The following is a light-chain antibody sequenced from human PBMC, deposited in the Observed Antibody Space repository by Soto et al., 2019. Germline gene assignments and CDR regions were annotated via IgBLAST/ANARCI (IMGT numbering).Light chain of an antibody. Sequence: DIQMTQSPSSLSASVGDRVTITCGASQSITRFLNWYQQKPGKAPKLLIYAASSLQSGVPSRFSGSGSGTDFTLTISCLQSEDFATYYCQQYYSYPPYTLGQGTKVDI. CDR1: QSITRF. CDR2: AAS. J-gene: IGKJ2*01. V-gene: IGKV1-39*01. CDR3: QQYYSYPPYT.